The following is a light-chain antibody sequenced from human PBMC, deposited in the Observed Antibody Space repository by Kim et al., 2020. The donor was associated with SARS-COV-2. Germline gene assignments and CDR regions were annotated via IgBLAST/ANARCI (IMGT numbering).Light chain of an antibody. CDR1: QGISNF. Sequence: SASVGDTVTIACRASQGISNFLGWYQQRPGTFPKLLICAASTLHSGVPSRCSGSGSGTDFTLTISSLQPEDVATYYCQKYNTVPYTFGQGTKLEI. J-gene: IGKJ2*01. CDR2: AAS. CDR3: QKYNTVPYT. V-gene: IGKV1-27*01.